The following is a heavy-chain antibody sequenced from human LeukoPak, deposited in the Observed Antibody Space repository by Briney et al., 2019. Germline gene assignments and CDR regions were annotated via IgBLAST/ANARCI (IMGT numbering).Heavy chain of an antibody. D-gene: IGHD3-9*01. CDR1: GFTFSSYW. Sequence: GGTLRLSCAASGFTFSSYWMSWVRQAPGKGLEWVANIKQDGSEKYYVDSVKGRFTISRDNAKNSLYLQMNSLRAEDTAVYYCARDAYYDILTGYYIYYGMDVWGQGTTVTVSS. V-gene: IGHV3-7*01. J-gene: IGHJ6*02. CDR3: ARDAYYDILTGYYIYYGMDV. CDR2: IKQDGSEK.